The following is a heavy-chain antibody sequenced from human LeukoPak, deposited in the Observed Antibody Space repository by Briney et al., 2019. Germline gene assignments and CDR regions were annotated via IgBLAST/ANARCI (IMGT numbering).Heavy chain of an antibody. CDR3: AREGSIYYSDSSGYLGY. D-gene: IGHD3-22*01. CDR1: GGSISSGNYY. J-gene: IGHJ4*02. Sequence: SETLSLTCTVSGGSISSGNYYWSWIRQPAGKGLEWIGHIYTGGSTNYNPSLKSRVTISVDTSKNQFSLKLSSVTAADTAVYYCAREGSIYYSDSSGYLGYWGQGTLVTVSS. V-gene: IGHV4-61*09. CDR2: IYTGGST.